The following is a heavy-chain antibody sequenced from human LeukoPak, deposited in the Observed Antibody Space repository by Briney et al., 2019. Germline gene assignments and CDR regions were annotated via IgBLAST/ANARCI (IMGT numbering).Heavy chain of an antibody. J-gene: IGHJ4*02. Sequence: PGGSLRLSCAASGFTFSSYGMPWVRQAPGKGLEWVAVISYDGSNKYYADSVKGRFTISRDNSKNTLYLQMNSLRAEDTAVYYCAKGDYGNYVGGLVGYWGQGTLVTVSS. CDR3: AKGDYGNYVGGLVGY. CDR1: GFTFSSYG. D-gene: IGHD4-11*01. V-gene: IGHV3-30*18. CDR2: ISYDGSNK.